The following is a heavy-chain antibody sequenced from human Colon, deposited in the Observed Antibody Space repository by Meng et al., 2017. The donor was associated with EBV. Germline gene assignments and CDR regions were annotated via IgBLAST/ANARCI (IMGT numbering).Heavy chain of an antibody. CDR1: GVSISSNIR. D-gene: IGHD1-26*01. V-gene: IGHV4-4*02. CDR2: IDDSGST. CDR3: ARGKQDAWELLAY. Sequence: QVQLQEPGPGLVKPSWTLSLTCGVSGVSISSNIRWTWVRQPPGKGLEWIGDIDDSGSTNYNPSLNSRISISLDKSKNHFSLKVNSVTAADTAVYYCARGKQDAWELLAYWGQGALVTVSS. J-gene: IGHJ4*02.